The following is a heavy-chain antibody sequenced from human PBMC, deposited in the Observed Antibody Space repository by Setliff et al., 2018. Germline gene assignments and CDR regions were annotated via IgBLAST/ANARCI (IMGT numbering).Heavy chain of an antibody. Sequence: SVKVSCKASGGTFSSYGISWVRQAPGQGLEWMGGTIPIFGTTDYAQKFQGRVTIITDESTSTAFMQLSSLRSEDTAVYYCVREGVDSRVSHYKRYCRSTPARSPGPGGSSPSNIYY. D-gene: IGHD3-22*01. V-gene: IGHV1-69*05. CDR1: GGTFSSYG. J-gene: IGHJ6*01. CDR3: VREGVDSRVSHYKRYCRSTPARSPGPGGSSPSNIYY. CDR2: TIPIFGTT.